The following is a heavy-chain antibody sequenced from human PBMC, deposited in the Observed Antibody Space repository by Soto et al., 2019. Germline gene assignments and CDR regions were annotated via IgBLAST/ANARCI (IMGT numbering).Heavy chain of an antibody. CDR3: ARDGYCSSTSCSGNYYYYYYGMDV. J-gene: IGHJ6*02. D-gene: IGHD2-2*03. CDR1: GYTLTSYY. Sequence: ASVKVSCKASGYTLTSYYMHWVRQAPGQGLEWMGIINPSGGSTSYAQKFQGRVTMTRDTSTSTVYMELSSLRSEDTAVYYCARDGYCSSTSCSGNYYYYYYGMDVWGQGTTVTVSS. V-gene: IGHV1-46*01. CDR2: INPSGGST.